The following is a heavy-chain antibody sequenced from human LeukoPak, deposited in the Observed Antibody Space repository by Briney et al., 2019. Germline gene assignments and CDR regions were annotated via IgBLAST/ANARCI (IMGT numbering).Heavy chain of an antibody. CDR3: ARDEFYYDSSGPYYFDS. CDR1: GFTFSSYS. D-gene: IGHD3-22*01. Sequence: GGSLRLSCAASGFTFSSYSMNWVRQAPGKGLEWVSYISSSSSTIYYADSVKGRFTISRDNAKNSLYLQMNSLRAEDTAVYYCARDEFYYDSSGPYYFDSWGQGTLVTVSS. CDR2: ISSSSSTI. J-gene: IGHJ4*02. V-gene: IGHV3-48*04.